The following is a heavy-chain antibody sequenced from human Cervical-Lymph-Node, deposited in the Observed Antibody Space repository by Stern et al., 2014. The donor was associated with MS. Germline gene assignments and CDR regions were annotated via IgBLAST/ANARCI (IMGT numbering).Heavy chain of an antibody. Sequence: QVQLVQSGAEVKKPGSSVKVSCKASGGPFSNYATSWVRQAPGQGLEWMGGIVPLFGKPNYPQKFQGRVTITADESTSTAYMDLSSLRSEDTAVYYCASPLTATPVPFGYYGMDVWGQGTTVTVS. CDR3: ASPLTATPVPFGYYGMDV. D-gene: IGHD4-17*01. J-gene: IGHJ6*02. CDR1: GGPFSNYA. CDR2: IVPLFGKP. V-gene: IGHV1-69*01.